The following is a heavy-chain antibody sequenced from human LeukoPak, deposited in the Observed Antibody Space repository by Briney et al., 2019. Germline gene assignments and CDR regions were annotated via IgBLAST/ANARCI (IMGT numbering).Heavy chain of an antibody. D-gene: IGHD3-22*01. CDR2: INPNSGGT. CDR1: GYTFTGYY. CDR3: ARDVYYYDSTGAFDM. J-gene: IGHJ3*02. V-gene: IGHV1-2*06. Sequence: ASVKVSCKASGYTFTGYYMRWVRQAPGQGLEWMGRINPNSGGTNYAQKFQGRVTMTRDTSISTVYMELSGVRTDDTAVYYCARDVYYYDSTGAFDMWGQGTMVTVSS.